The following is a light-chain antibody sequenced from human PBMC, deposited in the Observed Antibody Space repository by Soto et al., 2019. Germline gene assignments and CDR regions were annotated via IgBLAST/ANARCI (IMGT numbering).Light chain of an antibody. CDR2: GNS. J-gene: IGLJ2*01. CDR1: SSNIGAGYD. V-gene: IGLV1-40*01. CDR3: QSYDSSLSVV. Sequence: QSVLTQPPSVSGAPGQRVTISCTGSSSNIGAGYDVHWYQHLPGTAPKLLIYGNSNRPSGVPDRFSGSKSGTSASLAITGLQAEDEADYYCQSYDSSLSVVFGGGTKLPS.